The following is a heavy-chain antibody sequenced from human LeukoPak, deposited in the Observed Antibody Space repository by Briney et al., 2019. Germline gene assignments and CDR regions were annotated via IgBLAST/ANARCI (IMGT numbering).Heavy chain of an antibody. J-gene: IGHJ4*02. Sequence: PGGSLRLSCAASGFPFSTYSMSWVRQAPGKGLEWVSYISSISSIIYYADSVKGRFTISRDNARSSLYLQMNSLRAEDTAVYYCARSRPGTEAGQPNFDYWGQGTLVTVSS. D-gene: IGHD6-13*01. CDR2: ISSISSII. V-gene: IGHV3-48*01. CDR1: GFPFSTYS. CDR3: ARSRPGTEAGQPNFDY.